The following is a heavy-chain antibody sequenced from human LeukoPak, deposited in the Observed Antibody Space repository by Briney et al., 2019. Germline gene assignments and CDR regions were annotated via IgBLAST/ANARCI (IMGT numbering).Heavy chain of an antibody. D-gene: IGHD3-10*01. CDR2: INIDERIT. V-gene: IGHV3-74*01. Sequence: PGGSLRLSCAASGFMFSSNWMSWVRLAPGKGLVWVSYINIDERITGYADSVKGRFTISRDNAKNTLYLQMNSLRAEDTAIYYCFREGGDWGQGTLVTVSS. J-gene: IGHJ4*02. CDR1: GFMFSSNW. CDR3: FREGGD.